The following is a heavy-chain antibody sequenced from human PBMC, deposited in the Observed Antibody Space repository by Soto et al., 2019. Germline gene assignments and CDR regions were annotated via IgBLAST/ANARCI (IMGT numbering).Heavy chain of an antibody. CDR3: ARSSSWMRFDY. Sequence: QVQLVQSGAEVRKPGASVKVSCKASGYIFTSYALDWVRKAPGQSLEWVGRINSGNGDTEHSQKFQGRVTITWDTSASTAYLELSSLTSEDTAVYYCARSSSWMRFDYCGQGTLVSVSS. CDR1: GYIFTSYA. CDR2: INSGNGDT. J-gene: IGHJ4*02. D-gene: IGHD6-13*01. V-gene: IGHV1-3*01.